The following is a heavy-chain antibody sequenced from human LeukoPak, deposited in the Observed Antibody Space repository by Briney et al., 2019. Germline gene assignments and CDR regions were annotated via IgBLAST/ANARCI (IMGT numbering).Heavy chain of an antibody. CDR2: ISGSGGST. D-gene: IGHD3-22*01. V-gene: IGHV3-23*01. Sequence: PGGSLRLSCAASGFTFSSYAMSWVRQAPGKGLEWVSAISGSGGSTYYADSVKGRFTISRDNPKNTLYLQMNSLRAEDTAVYYCAKNGFTYYYDSSGYSFDYWGQGPLATVSA. CDR1: GFTFSSYA. J-gene: IGHJ4*02. CDR3: AKNGFTYYYDSSGYSFDY.